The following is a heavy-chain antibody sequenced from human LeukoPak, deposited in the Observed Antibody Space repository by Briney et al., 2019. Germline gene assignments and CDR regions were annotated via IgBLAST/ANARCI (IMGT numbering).Heavy chain of an antibody. CDR3: AKGLHMDV. J-gene: IGHJ6*03. CDR1: GFIFSSYA. D-gene: IGHD2-15*01. Sequence: PGGSLRLSCAAPGFIFSSYAMPWVRQAPGKGLEWVALIWYDGSDKYHADSVKGRFTISRDNSKNTLYLQMNSLRVEDTAVYYCAKGLHMDVWGKGTTVTVSS. V-gene: IGHV3-33*06. CDR2: IWYDGSDK.